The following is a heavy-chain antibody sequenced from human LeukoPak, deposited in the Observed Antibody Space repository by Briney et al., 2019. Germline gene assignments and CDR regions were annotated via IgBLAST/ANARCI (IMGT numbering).Heavy chain of an antibody. CDR3: AISSAKIGYFDY. J-gene: IGHJ4*02. Sequence: SVKVSCKAAGGTFSSYDISWVRQAPGQWLELMGGIIPIFGTANYAQKFQGRVTITADESTSTAYMELSSLRSEDTAVYYCAISSAKIGYFDYWGQGTLVTVSS. D-gene: IGHD6-25*01. CDR1: GGTFSSYD. CDR2: IIPIFGTA. V-gene: IGHV1-69*13.